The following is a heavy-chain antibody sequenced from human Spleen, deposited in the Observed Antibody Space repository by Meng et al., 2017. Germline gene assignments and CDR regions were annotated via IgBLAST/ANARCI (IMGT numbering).Heavy chain of an antibody. D-gene: IGHD5-18*01. CDR2: IYPGDSDT. Sequence: GQVVEVVAWVKRPESSGKVSCKASGGTFRSYVISWVRQTRGKGLEWMGFIYPGDSDTRYSPTFQGQVIISADKSINTAYVQWRSLKASDTAMYYCARHQSSSTAMIIGDWGQGTLVTVSS. CDR3: ARHQSSSTAMIIGD. J-gene: IGHJ4*02. V-gene: IGHV5-51*01. CDR1: GGTFRSYV.